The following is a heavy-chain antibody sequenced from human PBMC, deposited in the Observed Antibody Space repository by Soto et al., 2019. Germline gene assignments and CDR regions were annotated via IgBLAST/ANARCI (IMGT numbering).Heavy chain of an antibody. CDR1: GDSISGNNW. CDR3: SHGQIMGHDRSELDF. V-gene: IGHV4-4*02. D-gene: IGHD3-16*01. CDR2: IYHTGKA. Sequence: SETLSLTCAVSGDSISGNNWWSWVRQSPGKGLEWIGEIYHTGKATYNPSLKTRVTMSVDKSKIQFSLEVRSVTVADTAVYFFSHGQIMGHDRSELDFWGPGTLVTVSS. J-gene: IGHJ4*02.